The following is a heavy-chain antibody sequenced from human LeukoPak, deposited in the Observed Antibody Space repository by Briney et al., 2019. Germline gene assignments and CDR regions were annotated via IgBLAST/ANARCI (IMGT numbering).Heavy chain of an antibody. CDR3: ARGGTWLAVAGTHY. CDR2: IYSGGST. V-gene: IGHV3-66*01. D-gene: IGHD6-19*01. J-gene: IGHJ4*02. CDR1: GFTVSDNY. Sequence: GGSLRLSCAASGFTVSDNYMSWVRQAPGKGLEWVSVIYSGGSTYYADSVKGRFTISRDNSKNTLYFQMNSLRAEDTAVYYCARGGTWLAVAGTHYWGQGTLVTVSS.